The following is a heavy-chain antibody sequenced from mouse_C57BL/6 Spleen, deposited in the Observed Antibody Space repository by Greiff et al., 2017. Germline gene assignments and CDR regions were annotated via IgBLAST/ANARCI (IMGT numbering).Heavy chain of an antibody. Sequence: EVKLVESGPGLVKPSQSLSLTCSVTGYSITSGYYWNWIRQFPGNKLEWMGYISYDGSNNYNPSLKNRISITRDTSKNQFFLKLNSVTTEDTATYYCARVYDGYPFDYWGQGTTLTVSS. V-gene: IGHV3-6*01. J-gene: IGHJ2*01. CDR3: ARVYDGYPFDY. D-gene: IGHD2-3*01. CDR1: GYSITSGYY. CDR2: ISYDGSN.